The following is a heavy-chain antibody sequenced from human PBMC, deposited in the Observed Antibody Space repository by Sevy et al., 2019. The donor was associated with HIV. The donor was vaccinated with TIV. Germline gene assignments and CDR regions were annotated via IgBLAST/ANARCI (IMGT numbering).Heavy chain of an antibody. J-gene: IGHJ3*02. CDR2: IYYSGST. D-gene: IGHD6-13*01. Sequence: SETLSLTCTVSGGSISSGGYYWSWIRQHSGKCREWIGYIYYSGSTYYNPSLKSRVTISVDTSKNQFSLKLSSVTAADTAVYYCARDPVAAAGSDDAFDIWGQGTMVTVSS. V-gene: IGHV4-31*03. CDR3: ARDPVAAAGSDDAFDI. CDR1: GGSISSGGYY.